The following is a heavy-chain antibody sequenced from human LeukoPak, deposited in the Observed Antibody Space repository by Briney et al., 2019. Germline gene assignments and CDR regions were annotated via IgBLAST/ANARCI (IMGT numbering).Heavy chain of an antibody. D-gene: IGHD4-17*01. CDR2: ISSSGGST. J-gene: IGHJ1*01. Sequence: GGSLTLSCTASGFTFSSYAMSWVRQAPGTGLEWVSVISSSGGSTYYADSVKGRLTISRDNSKNTLFLLMNSPIAEEAAVYYYSKEIYGASTGGRFQRWGQGTLVTVSS. CDR3: SKEIYGASTGGRFQR. CDR1: GFTFSSYA. V-gene: IGHV3-23*01.